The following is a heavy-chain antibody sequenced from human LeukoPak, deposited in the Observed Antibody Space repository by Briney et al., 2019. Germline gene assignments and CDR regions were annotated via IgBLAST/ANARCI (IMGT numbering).Heavy chain of an antibody. V-gene: IGHV4-34*01. Sequence: SETLSLTCAVYGGSFSGYYWSWIRQPPGKGLEWIGEINHSGSTNYNPSLKSRVTISVDTSKNQFSLRLSSVTAADTAVYYCARDGFLEWLLNRGGFDYWGQGTLVTVSS. J-gene: IGHJ4*02. CDR3: ARDGFLEWLLNRGGFDY. CDR1: GGSFSGYY. D-gene: IGHD3-3*01. CDR2: INHSGST.